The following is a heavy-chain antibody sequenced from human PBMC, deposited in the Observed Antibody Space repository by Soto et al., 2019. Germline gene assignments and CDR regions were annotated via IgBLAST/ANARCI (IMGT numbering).Heavy chain of an antibody. CDR2: ISSSSSYI. CDR3: ARALVVPAAPIVPTGY. V-gene: IGHV3-21*01. D-gene: IGHD2-2*01. Sequence: GGSLRLSCAASGFTFSSYSMNWVRQAPGKGLEWVSSISSSSSYIYYADSVKGRFTISRDNPKNSLYLQMNSLRAEDTAVYYCARALVVPAAPIVPTGYWGQGTLVTVSS. J-gene: IGHJ4*02. CDR1: GFTFSSYS.